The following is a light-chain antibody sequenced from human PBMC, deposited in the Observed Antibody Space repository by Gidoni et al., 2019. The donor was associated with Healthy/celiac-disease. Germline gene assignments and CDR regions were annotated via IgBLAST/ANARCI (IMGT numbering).Light chain of an antibody. V-gene: IGKV4-1*01. CDR3: QQYYSTSWT. CDR2: WAS. J-gene: IGKJ3*01. Sequence: DILMPQSPDSLAVPLGERATLNCQSSPSVLYSSNNKKYLAWYQQKPGQPPKLLIYWASTRESGVPDRFSGSGSGTDSTLTSSSLQAEDVAVYYCQQYYSTSWTFGPGTKVDIK. CDR1: PSVLYSSNNKKY.